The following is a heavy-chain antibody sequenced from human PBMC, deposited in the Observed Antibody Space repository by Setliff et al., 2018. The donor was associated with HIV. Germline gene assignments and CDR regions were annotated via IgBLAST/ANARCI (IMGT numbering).Heavy chain of an antibody. V-gene: IGHV4-59*08. D-gene: IGHD6-19*01. CDR1: GDSFNNYY. CDR3: ARLRRIELSGTFGWFDP. CDR2: MSYSGGA. J-gene: IGHJ5*02. Sequence: SETLSLTCTVSGDSFNNYYCSWIRQLPGKGLEWIAYMSYSGGANYNPSLKSRVTISVDTSKGQFSLRLSSVTAADTAVYYCARLRRIELSGTFGWFDPWGQGTLVTVSS.